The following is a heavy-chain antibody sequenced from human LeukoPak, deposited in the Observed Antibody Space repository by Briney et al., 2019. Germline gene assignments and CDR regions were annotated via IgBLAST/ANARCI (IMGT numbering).Heavy chain of an antibody. CDR1: GYTFSGHY. CDR2: VNPDSGGT. Sequence: ASGRVSCKASGYTFSGHYMHWVRQGPGQGLEWMGWVNPDSGGTNSAQKFQGRVTMTRDTSISTAYMELTRLTSDDTAVYYCARDGNFDYWGQGTLVAVSS. J-gene: IGHJ4*02. CDR3: ARDGNFDY. V-gene: IGHV1-2*02.